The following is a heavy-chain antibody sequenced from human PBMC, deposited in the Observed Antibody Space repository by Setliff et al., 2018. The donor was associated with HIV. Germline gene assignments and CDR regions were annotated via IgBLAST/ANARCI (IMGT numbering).Heavy chain of an antibody. CDR3: ARLTMVRGVTWFDY. V-gene: IGHV4-34*01. Sequence: SETLSLTCAVYGGAFSGYYWSWIRQPPGKGLEWIGEINHSGSTNYNPSLKSRVTISVDTSKNQFSLKLSSVTAADTAVYYCARLTMVRGVTWFDYWGQGTLVTVSS. CDR2: INHSGST. J-gene: IGHJ4*02. CDR1: GGAFSGYY. D-gene: IGHD3-10*01.